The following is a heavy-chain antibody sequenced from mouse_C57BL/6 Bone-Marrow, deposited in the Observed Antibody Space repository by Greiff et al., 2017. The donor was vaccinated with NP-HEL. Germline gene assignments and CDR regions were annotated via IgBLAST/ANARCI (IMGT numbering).Heavy chain of an antibody. V-gene: IGHV1-81*01. CDR1: GYTFTSYG. D-gene: IGHD1-2*01. CDR2: IYPRSGNT. CDR3: ARGKILRPWFAY. Sequence: QVHVKQSGAELARPGASVKLSCKASGYTFTSYGISWVKQRTGQGLEWIGEIYPRSGNTYYNEKFKGKATLTADKSSSTAYMELRSLTSEDSAVYFCARGKILRPWFAYWGQGTLVTVSA. J-gene: IGHJ3*01.